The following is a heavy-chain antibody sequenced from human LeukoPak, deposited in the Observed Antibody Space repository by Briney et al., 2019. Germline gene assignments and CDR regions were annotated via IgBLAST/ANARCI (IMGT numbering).Heavy chain of an antibody. J-gene: IGHJ4*02. D-gene: IGHD6-19*01. CDR1: GFTVSSNY. CDR2: IYSGGST. Sequence: GGSLRLSCAASGFTVSSNYMSRVRQAPGKGLEWVSVIYSGGSTYYADSVKGRFTISRDNSKNTLYLQMNSLRAEDTAVYYCAKDRGNGIAVAGTPDFVYWGQGTLVTVSS. V-gene: IGHV3-53*05. CDR3: AKDRGNGIAVAGTPDFVY.